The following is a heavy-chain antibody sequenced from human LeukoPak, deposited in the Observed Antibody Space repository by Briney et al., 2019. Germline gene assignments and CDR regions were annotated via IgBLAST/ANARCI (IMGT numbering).Heavy chain of an antibody. CDR1: GYTFTSYY. CDR3: VRDPEGGWLSRYYFDY. D-gene: IGHD6-19*01. Sequence: ASVKVSCKASGYTFTSYYMHWVRQAPGQGLEWMGIINPSGGSTSYAQKFQGRVTMTRDTSTSTVYMELSSLRSEDTAVYYCVRDPEGGWLSRYYFDYWGQGTLVTVSS. V-gene: IGHV1-46*01. CDR2: INPSGGST. J-gene: IGHJ4*02.